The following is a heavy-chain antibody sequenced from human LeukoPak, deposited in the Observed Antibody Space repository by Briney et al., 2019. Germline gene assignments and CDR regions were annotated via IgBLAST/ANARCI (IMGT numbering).Heavy chain of an antibody. J-gene: IGHJ4*02. CDR1: GFTFTNYA. Sequence: GGSLRLSCAASGFTFTNYAMSWVRRAPGKGLEWVSYISGGVGSTYYADSVKGRFTISRDNAKNSLYLQMNSLRAEDTAVYYCARGPHDIVVVVAATPDYWGQGTRVTVSS. V-gene: IGHV3-23*01. CDR3: ARGPHDIVVVVAATPDY. D-gene: IGHD2-15*01. CDR2: ISGGVGST.